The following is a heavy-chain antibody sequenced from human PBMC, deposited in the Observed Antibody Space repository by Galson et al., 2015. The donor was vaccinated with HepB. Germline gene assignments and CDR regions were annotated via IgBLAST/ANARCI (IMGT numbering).Heavy chain of an antibody. V-gene: IGHV3-7*01. Sequence: SLRLSCAASEFIFSNYWMSWVRQAPGKGLEWVANIKQDGSGKNYVDSVRGRFTISRDNARNSLYLQMNSLRAEDTALYYCARVPSGGQTMDYRGQGTLVTVSS. J-gene: IGHJ4*02. CDR2: IKQDGSGK. CDR1: EFIFSNYW. D-gene: IGHD4-23*01. CDR3: ARVPSGGQTMDY.